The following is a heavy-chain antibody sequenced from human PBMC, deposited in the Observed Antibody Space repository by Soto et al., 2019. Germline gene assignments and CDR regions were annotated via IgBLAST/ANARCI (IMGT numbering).Heavy chain of an antibody. V-gene: IGHV5-51*01. CDR3: ARQTTVTARGVAGRDY. J-gene: IGHJ4*02. D-gene: IGHD4-4*01. CDR2: IYPGDSDT. CDR1: GYSFTSYW. Sequence: PGESLKISCKGSGYSFTSYWIGWVRQMPGKGLEWMGIIYPGDSDTRYSPSFQGQVTTSADKSISTAYLQWSSLKASDTAMYYCARQTTVTARGVAGRDYWGQGTLVTVSS.